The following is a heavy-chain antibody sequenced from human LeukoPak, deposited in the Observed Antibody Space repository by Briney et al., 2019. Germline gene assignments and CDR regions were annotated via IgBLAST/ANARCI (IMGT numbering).Heavy chain of an antibody. V-gene: IGHV1-58*01. CDR3: AADLYYYGSGSTYKGDAFDI. D-gene: IGHD3-10*01. CDR2: IAVGGGDT. J-gene: IGHJ3*02. CDR1: GVIFSSCA. Sequence: SVKVSCKASGVIFSSCAVQWVRQTRGQGLEWIGWIAVGGGDTNYAQKFQDRVTITRDMSTSTVYMELSSVRPEDTAVYSCAADLYYYGSGSTYKGDAFDIWGQGTMVSVSS.